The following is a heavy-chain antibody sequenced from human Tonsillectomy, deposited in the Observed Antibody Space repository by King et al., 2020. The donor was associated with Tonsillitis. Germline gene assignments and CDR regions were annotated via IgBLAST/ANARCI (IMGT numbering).Heavy chain of an antibody. V-gene: IGHV3-7*01. D-gene: IGHD3-22*01. CDR2: INQDESEK. CDR3: VRDDSSGYYYFDF. Sequence: VQLVESGGGLVQPGGSLRLSCAASGFTFSRYWMSWVRQAPGKGLERVANINQDESEKYYVGSVKGRFTVSRDNAKNSVYLQMNSLTAEDTAVHYCVRDDSSGYYYFDFWGQGTLVTVSS. CDR1: GFTFSRYW. J-gene: IGHJ4*02.